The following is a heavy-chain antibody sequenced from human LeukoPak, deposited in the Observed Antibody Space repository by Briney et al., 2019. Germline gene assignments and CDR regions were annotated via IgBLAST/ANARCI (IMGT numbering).Heavy chain of an antibody. CDR1: GGTFSSYA. V-gene: IGHV1-69*01. Sequence: ASVKVSCKASGGTFSSYAISWVRQAPGQGLEWMGGIIPIFGTANYAQKFQGRVTITADESTSTAYMELSSLRSEDTAVYYCARDSRDIVVVPAFYYYYYMDVWGKGTTVTVSS. D-gene: IGHD2-2*01. CDR2: IIPIFGTA. CDR3: ARDSRDIVVVPAFYYYYYMDV. J-gene: IGHJ6*03.